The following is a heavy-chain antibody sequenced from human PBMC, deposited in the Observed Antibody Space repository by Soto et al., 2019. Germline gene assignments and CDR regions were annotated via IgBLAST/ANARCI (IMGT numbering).Heavy chain of an antibody. V-gene: IGHV1-2*02. CDR1: GYTFTDYY. D-gene: IGHD3-16*01. CDR2: VNPNRGGT. Sequence: QVQLVQSGAEVKKPGASVKVSCRASGYTFTDYYIHWVRQAPGQGLEWLGWVNPNRGGTEYAQEFQGRVIMTRDTSISTAYMELSSLKSDDTAVYFCARSPGKYDQRENDAFNIWGQGTLVTVFS. J-gene: IGHJ3*02. CDR3: ARSPGKYDQRENDAFNI.